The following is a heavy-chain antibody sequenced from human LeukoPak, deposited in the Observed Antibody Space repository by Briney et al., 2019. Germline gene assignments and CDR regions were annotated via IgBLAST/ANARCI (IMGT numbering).Heavy chain of an antibody. CDR2: ISGSGGST. J-gene: IGHJ4*02. D-gene: IGHD3-10*01. CDR1: GFTFSSYA. CDR3: AKATITLDTYYYGSGIKLLFDY. V-gene: IGHV3-23*01. Sequence: GGSLRLSCAASGFTFSSYAMSWVRQAPGKGLEWVSAISGSGGSTYYADSVKGRFTISRDNSKNTLYLQMNSLRAEDTAVYYCAKATITLDTYYYGSGIKLLFDYWGQGTLVTVSS.